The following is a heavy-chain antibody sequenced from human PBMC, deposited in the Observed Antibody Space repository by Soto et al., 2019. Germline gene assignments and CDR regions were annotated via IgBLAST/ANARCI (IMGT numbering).Heavy chain of an antibody. V-gene: IGHV4-38-2*02. CDR1: GFAISRGYY. D-gene: IGHD2-21*02. CDR2: IYPSVSS. Sequence: PSETLSLTCSVSGFAISRGYYWSWVRQPPGKGLEWMGSIYPSVSSYHNPSLATRLGLSIDASKNQFTLNLTSVTAADTALYFCAREKVGTTFFDTWGQGIQVTVSS. CDR3: AREKVGTTFFDT. J-gene: IGHJ4*02.